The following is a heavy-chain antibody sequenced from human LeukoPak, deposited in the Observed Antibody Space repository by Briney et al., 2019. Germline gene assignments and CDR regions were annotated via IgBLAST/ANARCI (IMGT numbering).Heavy chain of an antibody. CDR2: IYHSGGT. Sequence: SETLSLTCTVSGYSISSGYYCGWSPPPPGKGLEWFGSIYHSGGTYYTPSLKSRVTISVDTSKNTLSLKMSSVTAADTAVYYCARHRKGGGAHDGYYGMDVWGRGTTVTVSS. V-gene: IGHV4-38-2*02. CDR1: GYSISSGYY. J-gene: IGHJ6*02. CDR3: ARHRKGGGAHDGYYGMDV. D-gene: IGHD1-14*01.